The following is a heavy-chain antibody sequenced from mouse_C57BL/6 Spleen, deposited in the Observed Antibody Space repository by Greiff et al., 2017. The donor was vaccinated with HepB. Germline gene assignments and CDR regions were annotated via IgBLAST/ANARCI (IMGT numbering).Heavy chain of an antibody. CDR1: GYTFTSYW. CDR3: ARLTSKDAY. V-gene: IGHV1-64*01. J-gene: IGHJ3*01. CDR2: IHPNSGST. D-gene: IGHD2-5*01. Sequence: VQLQQPGAELVKPGASVKLSCKASGYTFTSYWMHWVKQRPGQGLEWIGMIHPNSGSTNYNEKFKSKVTLTVDKSSSTAYMQLSSLTSEDSAVYYCARLTSKDAYWGQGTLVTVSA.